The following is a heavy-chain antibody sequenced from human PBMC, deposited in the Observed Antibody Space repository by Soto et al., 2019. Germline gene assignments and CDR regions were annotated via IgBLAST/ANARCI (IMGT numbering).Heavy chain of an antibody. CDR2: IYYSGST. D-gene: IGHD3-10*01. Sequence: PXXTLSLPFTVSGGSISSYYWRWIPQPPGKGLEWIGYIYYSGSTNYNPSLKSRVTISVDTSKNQFSLKLSSVTAADTAVYYCARGMVRGVSFDYWGQGTLVTVSS. V-gene: IGHV4-59*01. J-gene: IGHJ4*02. CDR1: GGSISSYY. CDR3: ARGMVRGVSFDY.